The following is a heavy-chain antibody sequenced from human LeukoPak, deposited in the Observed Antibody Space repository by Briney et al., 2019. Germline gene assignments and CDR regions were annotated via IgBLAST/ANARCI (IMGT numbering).Heavy chain of an antibody. J-gene: IGHJ6*03. Sequence: SETLSLTCTVSGGSISSYYWSWIRQPAGKGLEWIGYIYYSGSTNYNPSLKSRVTISVDTSKNQFSLKLSSVTAADTAVYYCARGQWLVQVDYYYYYMDVWGKGTTVTVSS. CDR1: GGSISSYY. V-gene: IGHV4-59*01. D-gene: IGHD6-19*01. CDR2: IYYSGST. CDR3: ARGQWLVQVDYYYYYMDV.